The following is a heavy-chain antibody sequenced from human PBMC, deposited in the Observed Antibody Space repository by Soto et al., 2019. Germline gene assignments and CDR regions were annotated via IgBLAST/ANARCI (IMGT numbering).Heavy chain of an antibody. J-gene: IGHJ6*02. V-gene: IGHV3-23*01. D-gene: IGHD2-15*01. CDR1: GFTFSSYA. Sequence: GGSLRLSCAASGFTFSSYAMSWVRQAPGKGLEWVSAISGSGGGTYYADSVKGRFTISRDNSKNTLYLQMNSLRAEDTAVYYCAKDYCSGGSCYGYYGMDVWGQGTTVTVPS. CDR3: AKDYCSGGSCYGYYGMDV. CDR2: ISGSGGGT.